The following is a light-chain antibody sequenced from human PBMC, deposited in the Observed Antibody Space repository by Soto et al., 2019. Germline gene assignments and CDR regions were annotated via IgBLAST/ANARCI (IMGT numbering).Light chain of an antibody. V-gene: IGLV1-51*01. J-gene: IGLJ2*01. CDR3: ATWDSRLIAGV. CDR1: SSNIGNNF. Sequence: QSVLTQPPSVSAAPGQKVTISCSGSSSNIGNNFVSWYQHLPGTAPKLLIYDNNKRPSGIPDRFSGTKSGTSATLGITGLQTGDEAHYYCATWDSRLIAGVFGGGTMVTVL. CDR2: DNN.